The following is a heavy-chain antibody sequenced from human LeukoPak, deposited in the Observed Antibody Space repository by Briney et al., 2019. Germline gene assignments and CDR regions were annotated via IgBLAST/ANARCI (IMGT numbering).Heavy chain of an antibody. CDR3: ARDTGSSTDY. Sequence: PSETLSLTCAVYGGSFSGYYWSWIRQPPGKGLEWIGYIYYSGSTNYNPSLKSRVTISVDTSKNQFSLKLSSVTAADTAVYYCARDTGSSTDYWGQGTLVTVSS. CDR1: GGSFSGYY. V-gene: IGHV4-59*01. D-gene: IGHD1-26*01. J-gene: IGHJ4*02. CDR2: IYYSGST.